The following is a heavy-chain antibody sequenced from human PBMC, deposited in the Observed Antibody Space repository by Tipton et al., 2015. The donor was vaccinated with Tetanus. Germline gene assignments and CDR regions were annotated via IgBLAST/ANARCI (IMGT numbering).Heavy chain of an antibody. D-gene: IGHD2-2*01. Sequence: QVQLVQSGAEVKKPGASVKVSCKASGYTFNTFGISWVRQAPGQGLEWIGWISVYNGNTNYGQNVQGRVTMTTDTPTSTAYMELRSLRSDDTAVYYCARVPTNPLAVDRPTDYWGQGTLVTVSS. CDR3: ARVPTNPLAVDRPTDY. CDR2: ISVYNGNT. J-gene: IGHJ4*02. CDR1: GYTFNTFG. V-gene: IGHV1-18*01.